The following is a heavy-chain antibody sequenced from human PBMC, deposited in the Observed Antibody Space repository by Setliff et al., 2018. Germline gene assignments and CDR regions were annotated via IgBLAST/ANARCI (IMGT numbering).Heavy chain of an antibody. V-gene: IGHV4-61*09. CDR2: ISPSGST. D-gene: IGHD2-8*02. Sequence: SETLSLTCSVSGASITSGGFYWTWIRQPAGKGLEWIGHISPSGSTTYNPSVKSRVTISLDTSKNHFSLNLRSVTAADTAVYYCARLSPYNTGPPFDYWGQGTLVPSPQ. CDR3: ARLSPYNTGPPFDY. CDR1: GASITSGGFY. J-gene: IGHJ4*02.